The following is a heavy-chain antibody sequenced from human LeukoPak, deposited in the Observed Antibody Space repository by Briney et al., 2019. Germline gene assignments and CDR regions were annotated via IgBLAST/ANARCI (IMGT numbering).Heavy chain of an antibody. CDR1: GGSISSSSYY. CDR2: IKQDGSEK. D-gene: IGHD3-22*01. CDR3: ARDMSPYYYDSSGYYYGY. V-gene: IGHV3-7*03. J-gene: IGHJ4*02. Sequence: PSETLSLTCTVSGGSISSSSYYWGWIRQAPGKGLEWVANIKQDGSEKYYVDSVKGRFTISRDNAKNSLYLQMNSLRAEDTAVYYCARDMSPYYYDSSGYYYGYWGQGTLVTVSS.